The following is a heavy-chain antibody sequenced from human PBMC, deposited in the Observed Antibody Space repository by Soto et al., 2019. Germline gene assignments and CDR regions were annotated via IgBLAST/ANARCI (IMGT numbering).Heavy chain of an antibody. D-gene: IGHD2-15*01. CDR2: TWYDESNK. CDR1: GFSFRIYG. CDR3: ARDGYCSGGSCYSVPVFDY. V-gene: IGHV3-33*01. Sequence: GSLRLSCVASGFSFRIYGMHWVRPAPGKGLEWVAVTWYDESNKYYTDSVQGRFTVSRGNSKNTLYLQMNSLRAEDTAVYYCARDGYCSGGSCYSVPVFDYWGQGTLVTVSS. J-gene: IGHJ4*02.